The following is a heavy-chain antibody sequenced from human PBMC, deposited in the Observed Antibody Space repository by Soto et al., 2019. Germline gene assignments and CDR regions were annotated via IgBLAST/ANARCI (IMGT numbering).Heavy chain of an antibody. D-gene: IGHD2-2*01. CDR3: AIYHLELFRFDY. V-gene: IGHV1-18*04. CDR2: ISLYNGNT. CDR1: DFSFTSHG. J-gene: IGHJ4*02. Sequence: PLVQSGPEVKKPGASMKVSCKAYDFSFTSHGISWVRQAPGQGLEWMGWISLYNGNTNYAQQFQGRVTMTTDTSTSTAYMELRSLRSDDTAMYFCAIYHLELFRFDYWGQGTLVTVSS.